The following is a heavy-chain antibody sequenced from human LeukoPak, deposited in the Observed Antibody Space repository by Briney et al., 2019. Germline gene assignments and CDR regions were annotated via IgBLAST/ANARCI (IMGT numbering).Heavy chain of an antibody. J-gene: IGHJ6*03. CDR1: GGTFSSYA. CDR3: ARDRGAAAGTDYYYYMDV. CDR2: IIPIFGTA. V-gene: IGHV1-69*05. D-gene: IGHD6-13*01. Sequence: ASVKVSCKASGGTFSSYAISWVRQAPGQGLEWMGRIIPIFGTANYAQKFQGRVTITTDESTSTAYMELSSLRSEDTAVYYCARDRGAAAGTDYYYYMDVWGKGTTVTVSS.